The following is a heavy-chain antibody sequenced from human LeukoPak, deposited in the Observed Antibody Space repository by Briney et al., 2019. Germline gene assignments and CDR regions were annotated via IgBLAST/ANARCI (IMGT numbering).Heavy chain of an antibody. D-gene: IGHD6-13*01. V-gene: IGHV1-8*01. Sequence: ASVKVSCEASGYTLTSYDINWVRQATGQGLEWMGWMNPNSGNTGYAQKFQGRVTMTRNTSISTAYMELSSLRSEDTAVYYCARGLFGIAAAEGYWGQGTLVTVSS. CDR3: ARGLFGIAAAEGY. CDR2: MNPNSGNT. CDR1: GYTLTSYD. J-gene: IGHJ4*02.